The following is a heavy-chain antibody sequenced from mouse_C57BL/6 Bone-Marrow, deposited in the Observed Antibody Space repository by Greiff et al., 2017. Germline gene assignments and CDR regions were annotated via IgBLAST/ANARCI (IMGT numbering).Heavy chain of an antibody. V-gene: IGHV1-54*01. CDR3: ARRRGDIYYDYGAWLAY. D-gene: IGHD2-4*01. CDR2: INPGSGGT. CDR1: GYAFTNYL. J-gene: IGHJ3*01. Sequence: VQLQQSGAELVRPGPSVKVSCKASGYAFTNYLIEWVKQRPGQGLEWIGVINPGSGGTNYNEKFKGKVTLTADKSSSTAYMQLSSLTSEDSAVYFCARRRGDIYYDYGAWLAYWGQGTLVTVSA.